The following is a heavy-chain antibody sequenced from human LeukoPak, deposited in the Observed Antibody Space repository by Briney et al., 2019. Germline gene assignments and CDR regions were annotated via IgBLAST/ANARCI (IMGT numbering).Heavy chain of an antibody. Sequence: GGSLRLSCAASGFSVSSTYMTWVRQAPGKGLEWVSYITSSSSTIYYADSVKGRFTISRDNAKNSLYLQMNSLRAEDTAVYYCARVTGTTFLYYFDYWGQGTLVTVSS. CDR1: GFSVSSTY. D-gene: IGHD1-20*01. CDR2: ITSSSSTI. CDR3: ARVTGTTFLYYFDY. J-gene: IGHJ4*02. V-gene: IGHV3-48*01.